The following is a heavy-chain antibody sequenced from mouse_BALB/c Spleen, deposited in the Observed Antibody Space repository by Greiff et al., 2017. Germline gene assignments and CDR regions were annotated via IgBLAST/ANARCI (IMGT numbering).Heavy chain of an antibody. V-gene: IGHV5-9-3*01. D-gene: IGHD1-1*01. CDR3: ARHRDYYDY. J-gene: IGHJ2*01. CDR2: ISSGGSYT. Sequence: EVMLVESGGGLVKPGGSLKLSCAASGFTFSSYAMSWVRQTPEKRLEWVATISSGGSYTYYPDSVKGRFTISRDNPKNTLYLQMSSLRSEDTAMYYCARHRDYYDYWGQGTTLTVSS. CDR1: GFTFSSYA.